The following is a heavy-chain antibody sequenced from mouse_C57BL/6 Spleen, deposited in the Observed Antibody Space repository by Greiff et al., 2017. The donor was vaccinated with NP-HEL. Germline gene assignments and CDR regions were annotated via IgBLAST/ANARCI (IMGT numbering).Heavy chain of an antibody. CDR2: FSDGGSYT. Sequence: EVKLEESGGGLVKPGGSLKLSCAASGFTFSSYAMSWVRQTPEKRLEWVATFSDGGSYTYYPDNVKGRFTISRDNAKNNLYLQMSHLKSEDTAMYYCARNYDYQGGAMDYWGQGTSVTVSS. V-gene: IGHV5-4*03. J-gene: IGHJ4*01. D-gene: IGHD2-4*01. CDR1: GFTFSSYA. CDR3: ARNYDYQGGAMDY.